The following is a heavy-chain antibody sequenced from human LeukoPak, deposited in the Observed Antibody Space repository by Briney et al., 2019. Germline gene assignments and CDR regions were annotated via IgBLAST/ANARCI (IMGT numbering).Heavy chain of an antibody. CDR2: ISCDGSNK. CDR1: GFTFSSYG. Sequence: GGSLRLSCAASGFTFSSYGMHWVRQAPGKGLEWVAVISCDGSNKYYADSVKGRFTISRDNSKNTLYLQMNSLRAEDTAVYYCAKDPRITPAFDIWGQGTMVTVSS. V-gene: IGHV3-30*18. J-gene: IGHJ3*02. CDR3: AKDPRITPAFDI. D-gene: IGHD3-10*01.